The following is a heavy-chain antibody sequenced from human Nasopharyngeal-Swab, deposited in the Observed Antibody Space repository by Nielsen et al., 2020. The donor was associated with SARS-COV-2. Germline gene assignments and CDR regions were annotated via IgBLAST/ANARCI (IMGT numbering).Heavy chain of an antibody. J-gene: IGHJ4*02. V-gene: IGHV4-31*02. CDR3: ARGGYGSGSYHFDY. Sequence: WMRQPPGKGLEWIGYIYYSGSTYYNPSLKSRVTISVDTPKNQFSLKLSSVTAADTAVYYCARGGYGSGSYHFDYWGQGTLVTVSS. CDR2: IYYSGST. D-gene: IGHD3-10*01.